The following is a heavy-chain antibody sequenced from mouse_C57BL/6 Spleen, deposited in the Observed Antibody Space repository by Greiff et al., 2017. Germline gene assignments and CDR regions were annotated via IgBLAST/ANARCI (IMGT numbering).Heavy chain of an antibody. CDR2: IDPSDGNT. J-gene: IGHJ2*01. CDR1: GYTFTSYW. V-gene: IGHV1-69*01. Sequence: QVKLQQPGAELVMPGASVKLSCKASGYTFTSYWTHWVKQRPGQGLEWIGVIDPSDGNTNYNQKFKGKATLTVDKSSSTAYMQLSSLTSEDSAVYYCARGGYGNLFDYWGQGTTLTVSS. CDR3: ARGGYGNLFDY. D-gene: IGHD2-1*01.